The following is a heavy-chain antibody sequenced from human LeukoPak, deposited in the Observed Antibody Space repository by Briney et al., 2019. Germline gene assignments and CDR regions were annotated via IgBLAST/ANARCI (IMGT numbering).Heavy chain of an antibody. CDR2: ISSSSTYI. CDR3: ARDWSGDDY. CDR1: GFTFSSYS. V-gene: IGHV3-21*01. Sequence: KSGGSLRLSCAASGFTFSSYSMNWVRQAPGKGLEWVSSISSSSTYIYYVDSVKGRFTISRDDAKNSLYLQMNSLRADDTAVYYCARDWSGDDYWGQGTLVTVSS. D-gene: IGHD3-3*01. J-gene: IGHJ4*02.